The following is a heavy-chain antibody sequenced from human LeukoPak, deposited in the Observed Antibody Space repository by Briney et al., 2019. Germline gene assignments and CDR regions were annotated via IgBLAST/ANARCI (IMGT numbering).Heavy chain of an antibody. CDR2: INPNSGGT. CDR3: ARARYDILTGYYFPCDY. CDR1: GYTFTGYY. V-gene: IGHV1-2*02. J-gene: IGHJ4*02. D-gene: IGHD3-9*01. Sequence: ASVKVSCKASGYTFTGYYMHWVRQAPGQGLEWMGWINPNSGGTNYAQKFQGGVTMTRDTSISTAYMELSRLRSDDTAVYYCARARYDILTGYYFPCDYWGQGTLVTVSS.